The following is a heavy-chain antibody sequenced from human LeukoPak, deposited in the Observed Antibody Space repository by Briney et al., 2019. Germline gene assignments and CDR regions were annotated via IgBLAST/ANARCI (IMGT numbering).Heavy chain of an antibody. J-gene: IGHJ4*02. CDR3: ARGSQSLGYCSGGSCRAKIFDY. CDR2: FYESGST. Sequence: SETLSLTCTVSGGSISSSSYYWDWIRQPPGKGLEWIGNFYESGSTWYNPSLKSRVTISVDTSKNQFSLKLSSVTAADTAVYYCARGSQSLGYCSGGSCRAKIFDYWGQGTLVTVSS. D-gene: IGHD2-15*01. V-gene: IGHV4-39*07. CDR1: GGSISSSSYY.